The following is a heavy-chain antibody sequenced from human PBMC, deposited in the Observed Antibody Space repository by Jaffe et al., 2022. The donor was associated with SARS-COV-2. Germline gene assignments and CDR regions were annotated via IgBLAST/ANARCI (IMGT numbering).Heavy chain of an antibody. Sequence: EVQLVESGGGLVKPGGSLRLSCAASGFTFSSYSMNWVRQAPGKGLEWVSSISSSSSYIYYADSVKGRFTISRDNAKNSLYLQMNSLRAEDTAVYYCARDLYYDILTGYCPFDYWGQGTLVTVSS. CDR3: ARDLYYDILTGYCPFDY. CDR1: GFTFSSYS. CDR2: ISSSSSYI. D-gene: IGHD3-9*01. J-gene: IGHJ4*02. V-gene: IGHV3-21*01.